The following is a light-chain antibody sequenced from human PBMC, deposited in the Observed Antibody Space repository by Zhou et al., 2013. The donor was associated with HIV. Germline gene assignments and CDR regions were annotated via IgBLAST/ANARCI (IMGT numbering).Light chain of an antibody. CDR3: QQSYQLLS. J-gene: IGKJ2*03. V-gene: IGKV1-39*01. CDR1: ESISFY. Sequence: IQMTQSPSSLSASVGDRVTITCRANESISFYLNWYQQKQGKAPKLLIYLASTLQSGVPSRFSARGSGTEFTLSIRSLQPEDFATYYCQQSYQLLSFGQGTRLEIK. CDR2: LAS.